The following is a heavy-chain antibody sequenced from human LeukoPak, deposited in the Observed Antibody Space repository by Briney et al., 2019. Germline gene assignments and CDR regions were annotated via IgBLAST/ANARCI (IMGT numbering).Heavy chain of an antibody. Sequence: SETLSLTCAVSGGSISSYYWSWIRQPPGKGLEWIGYIYYSGSTNYNPSLKSRVTISVDASKNQFSLKLSSVTAADTAVYYCARAGRDGYCDYWGQGTLVTVSS. V-gene: IGHV4-59*01. D-gene: IGHD5-24*01. J-gene: IGHJ4*02. CDR1: GGSISSYY. CDR3: ARAGRDGYCDY. CDR2: IYYSGST.